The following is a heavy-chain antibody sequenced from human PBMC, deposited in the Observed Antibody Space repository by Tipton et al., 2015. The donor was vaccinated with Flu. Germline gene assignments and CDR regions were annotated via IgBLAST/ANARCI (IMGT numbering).Heavy chain of an antibody. Sequence: TLSLTCTVSGGSISSYYWSWIRQPPGKGLEWIGYIYYSGSTNYNPSLKSRVTISVDTSKNQFSLKLSSVTAADTAVYYCARAVGETDPDAFDIWGQGTMVTVSS. CDR3: ARAVGETDPDAFDI. D-gene: IGHD4-17*01. V-gene: IGHV4-59*01. CDR2: IYYSGST. CDR1: GGSISSYY. J-gene: IGHJ3*02.